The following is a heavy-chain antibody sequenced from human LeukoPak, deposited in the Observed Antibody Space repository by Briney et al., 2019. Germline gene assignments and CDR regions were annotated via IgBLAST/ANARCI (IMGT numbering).Heavy chain of an antibody. CDR2: INHSGST. CDR1: GGSFSGYY. J-gene: IGHJ5*02. V-gene: IGHV4-34*01. Sequence: PSETLSLTCAVYGGSFSGYYWSWIRQPPGKGLEWIGEINHSGSTNYNPSLKSRVTISVDTSKNQFSLKLSSVTAADTAVYYCARGRDANLYTIFGVVKGNWFDPWGQGTLVTASS. CDR3: ARGRDANLYTIFGVVKGNWFDP. D-gene: IGHD3-3*01.